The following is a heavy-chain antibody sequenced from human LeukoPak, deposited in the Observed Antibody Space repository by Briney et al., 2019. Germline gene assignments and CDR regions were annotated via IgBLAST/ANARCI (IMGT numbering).Heavy chain of an antibody. CDR1: GYTFTGYY. Sequence: ASVKVSCKASGYTFTGYYMHWVRQAPGQGLEWMGRINPNSGGTNYAQKFQGRVTMTRDTSISTAYMELSRLRSDDTAVYYCAREGRYSSGWYRMNWFDPWGQGTLVTVSS. D-gene: IGHD6-19*01. J-gene: IGHJ5*02. CDR3: AREGRYSSGWYRMNWFDP. CDR2: INPNSGGT. V-gene: IGHV1-2*06.